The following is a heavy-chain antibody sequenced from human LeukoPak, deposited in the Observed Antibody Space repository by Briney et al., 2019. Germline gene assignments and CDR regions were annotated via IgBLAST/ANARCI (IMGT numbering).Heavy chain of an antibody. CDR3: AKETEITMVRGVIWGGYFDY. CDR2: ISYDGSKI. J-gene: IGHJ4*02. D-gene: IGHD3-10*01. Sequence: GGSLRLSCAASGFTFSSYGMHWVRQAPGKGLEWVAVISYDGSKIYYADSVKGRFTTSRDNSKNTLYLQMNSLRAEDTAVYYCAKETEITMVRGVIWGGYFDYWGQGTLVTVSS. CDR1: GFTFSSYG. V-gene: IGHV3-30*18.